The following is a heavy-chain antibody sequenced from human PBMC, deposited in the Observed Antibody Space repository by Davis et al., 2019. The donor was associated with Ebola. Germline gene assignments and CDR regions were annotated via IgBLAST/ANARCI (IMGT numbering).Heavy chain of an antibody. V-gene: IGHV3-48*04. CDR3: ARDSYRIRELGNWFDP. Sequence: GESLKISCVGSGFTFSGYAMNWVRQAPGKGLEMISHINREGGAIYYADSVKGRFIISRDNAKNTLFLQMTSLRAEDTAVYYCARDSYRIRELGNWFDPWGQGTLVTVSS. CDR2: INREGGAI. CDR1: GFTFSGYA. D-gene: IGHD3-10*01. J-gene: IGHJ5*02.